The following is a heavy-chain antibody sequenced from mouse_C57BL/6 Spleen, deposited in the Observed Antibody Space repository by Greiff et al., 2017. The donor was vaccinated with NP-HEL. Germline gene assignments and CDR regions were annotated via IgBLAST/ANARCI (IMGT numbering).Heavy chain of an antibody. CDR3: ARSLYYGSSPWFAY. CDR2: IYPGDGDT. D-gene: IGHD1-1*01. Sequence: QVQLQQSGPELVKPGASVKISCKASGYAFSSSWMNWVKQRPGKGLEWIGRIYPGDGDTNYNGKFKGKATLTADKSSSTAYMQLSSLTSEDSAVYFCARSLYYGSSPWFAYWGQGTLVTVSA. CDR1: GYAFSSSW. J-gene: IGHJ3*01. V-gene: IGHV1-82*01.